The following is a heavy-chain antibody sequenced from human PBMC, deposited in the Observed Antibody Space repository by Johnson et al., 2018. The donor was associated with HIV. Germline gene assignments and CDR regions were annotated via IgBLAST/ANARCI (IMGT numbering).Heavy chain of an antibody. V-gene: IGHV3-13*04. Sequence: MQLVESGGGLVRPGGSLRLSCAASGFSFRSYWMSWVRQDPGKGLEWVSTLGGSGGTTYYPGSVTGRFTISRENAKNSLYLQMNSLRAGDTAVYYCARSLSSSWYEGAFDIWGQGTMVTVSS. J-gene: IGHJ3*02. CDR1: GFSFRSYW. D-gene: IGHD6-13*01. CDR2: LGGSGGTT. CDR3: ARSLSSSWYEGAFDI.